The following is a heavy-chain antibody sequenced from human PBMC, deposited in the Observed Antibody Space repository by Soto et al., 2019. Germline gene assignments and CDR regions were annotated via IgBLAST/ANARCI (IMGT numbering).Heavy chain of an antibody. CDR3: ANSVAGLVGAATRYGMDV. Sequence: PGGSLRLSCAASGFTFSSYAMSWVRQAPGKGLEWVSAISGSGGSTYYADSVKGRFTISRDNSKNTLYLQMNSLRAEDTAVYYCANSVAGLVGAATRYGMDVWGQGTTVT. CDR2: ISGSGGST. D-gene: IGHD1-26*01. CDR1: GFTFSSYA. V-gene: IGHV3-23*01. J-gene: IGHJ6*02.